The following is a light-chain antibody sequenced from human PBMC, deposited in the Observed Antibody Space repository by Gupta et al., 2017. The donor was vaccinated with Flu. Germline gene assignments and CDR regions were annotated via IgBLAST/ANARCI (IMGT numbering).Light chain of an antibody. CDR3: AAWDNGLSARV. CDR2: SNN. CDR1: SSNIGANP. J-gene: IGLJ3*02. Sequence: QSELTQPPSASGTHGQTVIISCSGSSSNIGANPVSWYQQVPGTAPKLLIHSNNQRPSGVPDRFSGSKSGTSASLAISGLQSENEADYYCAAWDNGLSARVFGGGTRLTVL. V-gene: IGLV1-44*01.